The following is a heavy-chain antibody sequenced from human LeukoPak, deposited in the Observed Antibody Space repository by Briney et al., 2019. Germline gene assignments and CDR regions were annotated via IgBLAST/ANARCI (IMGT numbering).Heavy chain of an antibody. J-gene: IGHJ5*02. Sequence: GGSLNMSCMGSRYSFTSYRIGWARQMPGKGLEWMGILYSGDSDNRYSPSFQVQVTMSADKSISTAYLQWSSLKASDTSMYYCARIYDILTGYQNWFDPWGQGTLVTVSS. CDR2: LYSGDSDN. CDR3: ARIYDILTGYQNWFDP. V-gene: IGHV5-51*01. CDR1: RYSFTSYR. D-gene: IGHD3-9*01.